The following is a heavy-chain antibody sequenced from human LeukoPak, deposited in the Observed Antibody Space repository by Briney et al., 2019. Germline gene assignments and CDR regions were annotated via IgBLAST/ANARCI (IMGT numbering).Heavy chain of an antibody. CDR3: ARGIMIFGVAYYYGMDV. CDR1: EFTFSSYS. J-gene: IGHJ6*02. V-gene: IGHV3-21*01. D-gene: IGHD3-3*01. Sequence: GGSLRLSCAASEFTFSSYSMNWVRQAPGKGLECVSSITSSNNYIYYANSVKGRFTISRDNSKDSLYLQMTSLRAEDTAVYYCARGIMIFGVAYYYGMDVWGQGTTVTVSS. CDR2: ITSSNNYI.